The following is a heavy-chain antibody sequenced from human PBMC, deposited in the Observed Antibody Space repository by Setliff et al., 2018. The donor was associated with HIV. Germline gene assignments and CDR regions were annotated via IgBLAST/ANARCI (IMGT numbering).Heavy chain of an antibody. D-gene: IGHD3-16*01. CDR3: ARDVPWGDYYYYMDV. V-gene: IGHV1-2*02. CDR2: INPNSGGT. CDR1: GYTFTGYY. Sequence: ASVKVSCKASGYTFTGYYMHWVRQAPGQGLGWMGWINPNSGGTTYAQKLQGRVTMTRDTSISTAYMAVSMLRSDDTAVYYCARDVPWGDYYYYMDVWGKGTTVTVSS. J-gene: IGHJ6*03.